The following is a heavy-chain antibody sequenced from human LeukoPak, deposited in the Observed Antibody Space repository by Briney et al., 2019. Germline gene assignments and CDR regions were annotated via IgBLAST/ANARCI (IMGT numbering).Heavy chain of an antibody. J-gene: IGHJ3*02. Sequence: PSETLSLTCTVSGGSISSDDYYWSWIRQPPGKGLEWIGYIYYSGTTYYNPSLESRVTISVDTSKNQFSLKLSSVTAADTAVYYCAREAHDYGDYVGAFDIWGQGTMVTVSS. CDR1: GGSISSDDYY. CDR3: AREAHDYGDYVGAFDI. D-gene: IGHD4-17*01. V-gene: IGHV4-30-4*01. CDR2: IYYSGTT.